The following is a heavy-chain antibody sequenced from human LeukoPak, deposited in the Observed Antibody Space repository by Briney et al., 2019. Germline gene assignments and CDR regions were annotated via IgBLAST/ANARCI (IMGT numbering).Heavy chain of an antibody. CDR3: ARSRSGYLTDY. Sequence: PSETLSLTCTVSGGSISSYYWSWIRQPAGKGLEWIGRINTSGSTNYNPSLKSRVTMSVDTSKNQISLKLSSVTAADTAMYYCARSRSGYLTDYWGQGTLVTVSS. V-gene: IGHV4-4*07. CDR1: GGSISSYY. D-gene: IGHD1-26*01. CDR2: INTSGST. J-gene: IGHJ4*02.